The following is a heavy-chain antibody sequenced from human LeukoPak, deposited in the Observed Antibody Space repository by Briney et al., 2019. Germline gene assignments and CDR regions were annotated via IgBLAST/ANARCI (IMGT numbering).Heavy chain of an antibody. Sequence: ASVKVSCKVSGYSLTELSMHWVRQAPGKGLEWMGGFDPDDGETPLFAQKFQGRVSMTEDTSTDTAYMELSSLSSEDTAIYYCATGTIYCSSCSGDYWGQGTLVTVSS. CDR2: FDPDDGET. D-gene: IGHD2-2*01. J-gene: IGHJ4*02. V-gene: IGHV1-24*01. CDR3: ATGTIYCSSCSGDY. CDR1: GYSLTELS.